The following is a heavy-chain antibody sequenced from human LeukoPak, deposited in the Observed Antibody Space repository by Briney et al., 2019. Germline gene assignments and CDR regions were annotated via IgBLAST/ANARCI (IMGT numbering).Heavy chain of an antibody. CDR3: AKIEPPRGGRSGWYETNDL. CDR2: ISGSGAST. V-gene: IGHV3-23*01. J-gene: IGHJ5*02. CDR1: GFTFSNYA. D-gene: IGHD6-19*01. Sequence: PGGSLRLSCAASGFTFSNYAMTWVRQAPGKGLEWVSGISGSGASTYHADSVKGRFTMSRDNSKSTLYLQMNSLRGEDSAVYFCAKIEPPRGGRSGWYETNDLWGQGTPVTVSS.